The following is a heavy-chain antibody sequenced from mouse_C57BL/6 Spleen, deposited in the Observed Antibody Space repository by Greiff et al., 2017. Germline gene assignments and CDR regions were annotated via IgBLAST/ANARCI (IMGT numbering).Heavy chain of an antibody. V-gene: IGHV1-59*01. CDR2: IDPSDSYT. CDR3: ARGYYGSNRYFDV. J-gene: IGHJ1*03. Sequence: QVQLQQPGAELVRPGTSVKLSCKASGYTFTSYWMHWVKQRPGQGLEWIGVIDPSDSYTNYNQKFKGKATLTVDTSTSTTYRQLSSLTSEDSAVYYCARGYYGSNRYFDVWGTGTTVTVSS. D-gene: IGHD1-1*01. CDR1: GYTFTSYW.